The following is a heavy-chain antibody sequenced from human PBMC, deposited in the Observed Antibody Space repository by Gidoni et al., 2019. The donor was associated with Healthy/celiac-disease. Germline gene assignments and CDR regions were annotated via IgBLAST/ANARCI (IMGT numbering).Heavy chain of an antibody. CDR3: VKIKGIAVAAPEA. V-gene: IGHV3-64D*06. Sequence: VQLVESGGGLVQPGGSLRLSCSASGFTFSSYAMHWVRQAPGKGLEYVPAISSNGGSTYYADSVKGRFTISRDNSKNTLYLQMSSLRAEDTAVYYCVKIKGIAVAAPEAWGQGTLVTVSS. J-gene: IGHJ4*02. D-gene: IGHD6-19*01. CDR2: ISSNGGST. CDR1: GFTFSSYA.